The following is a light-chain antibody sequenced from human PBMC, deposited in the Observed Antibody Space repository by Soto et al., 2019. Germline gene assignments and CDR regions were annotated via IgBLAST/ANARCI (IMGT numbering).Light chain of an antibody. CDR2: SAS. CDR3: QQPYATAFT. V-gene: IGKV1-39*01. CDR1: QSILAY. J-gene: IGKJ2*01. Sequence: IQMTQSPSSLSSSLGGRVTITCRASQSILAYLNWYQVKLGKPPRLLIFSASNLQSGVPPRFNGSGSGTDFALTIGGVEPDDAATYYCQQPYATAFTVGQGTNL.